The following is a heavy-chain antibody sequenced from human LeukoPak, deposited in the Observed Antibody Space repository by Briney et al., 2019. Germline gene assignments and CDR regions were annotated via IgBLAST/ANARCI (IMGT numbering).Heavy chain of an antibody. Sequence: GGSLRLSCAASGFTFSSYAMSWVRQAPGKGLEWVSAISGSGGSTYYADSVKGRFTISRGNSKNTLYLQMNSLRAEDTAVYYCAKDPPAYYDFWSGYDAFDIWGQGTMVTVSS. CDR1: GFTFSSYA. D-gene: IGHD3-3*01. V-gene: IGHV3-23*01. CDR2: ISGSGGST. CDR3: AKDPPAYYDFWSGYDAFDI. J-gene: IGHJ3*02.